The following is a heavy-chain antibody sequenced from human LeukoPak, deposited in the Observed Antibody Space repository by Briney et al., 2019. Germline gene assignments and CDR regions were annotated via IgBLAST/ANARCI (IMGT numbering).Heavy chain of an antibody. Sequence: GGSLRLSCAASGFTFSSYTMNWVRQAPGKGLEWVSYISTASSAIDYADSVKGRFTTSRDNAKNSLYLQMNSLRAEDTAVYYCAREARGYSYGARYDIDYWGQGTLVTVSS. CDR2: ISTASSAI. J-gene: IGHJ4*02. V-gene: IGHV3-48*01. CDR3: AREARGYSYGARYDIDY. CDR1: GFTFSSYT. D-gene: IGHD5-18*01.